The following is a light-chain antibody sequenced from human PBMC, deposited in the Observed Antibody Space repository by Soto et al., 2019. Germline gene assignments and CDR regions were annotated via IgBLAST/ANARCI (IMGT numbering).Light chain of an antibody. V-gene: IGKV3-20*01. Sequence: EIVLTQSPGTLSLSTGERATLSCRASQSVSNNFLAWYQQNPGQAPMLLIYGASSRATGIPDRFSGSGSGTDFTITISRLESENFAVYHCHQYGSSPITFGGGTKVDIK. CDR3: HQYGSSPIT. J-gene: IGKJ4*01. CDR2: GAS. CDR1: QSVSNNF.